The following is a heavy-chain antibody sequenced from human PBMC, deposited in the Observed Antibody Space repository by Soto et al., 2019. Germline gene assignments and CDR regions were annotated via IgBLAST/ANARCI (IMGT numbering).Heavy chain of an antibody. J-gene: IGHJ2*01. V-gene: IGHV1-69*12. Sequence: QVQLVQSGAEVKKPGSSVKVSCKASGGTFSSYAISWVRQAPGQGLEWMGGIIPIFGTANYAQKFQGRVTITADESTSTADMERSSLGSEDTAVYYCARDHTVTAVTTWYFDLWGRGTLVTVTS. CDR2: IIPIFGTA. D-gene: IGHD4-17*01. CDR1: GGTFSSYA. CDR3: ARDHTVTAVTTWYFDL.